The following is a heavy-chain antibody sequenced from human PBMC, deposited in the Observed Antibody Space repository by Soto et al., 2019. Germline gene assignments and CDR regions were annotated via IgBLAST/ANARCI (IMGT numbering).Heavy chain of an antibody. D-gene: IGHD2-2*01. Sequence: GASVKVSCKASGYTFTGYYMHWVRQAPGQGLEWMGWISAYNGNTNYAQKLQGRVTMTTDTSTSTAYMELRSLRSDDTAVYYCARVCVVVPAAMISVYSWFDPWGQGTLVTVSS. V-gene: IGHV1-18*04. CDR1: GYTFTGYY. CDR2: ISAYNGNT. CDR3: ARVCVVVPAAMISVYSWFDP. J-gene: IGHJ5*02.